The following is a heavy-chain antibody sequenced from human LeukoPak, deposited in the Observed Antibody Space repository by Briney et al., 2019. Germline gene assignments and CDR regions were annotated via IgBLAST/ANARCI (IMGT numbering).Heavy chain of an antibody. D-gene: IGHD2-21*02. V-gene: IGHV3-48*01. CDR2: ISSSSTI. Sequence: GGSQRLSCAASGFTFSSFSMNWVRQAPGKGLEWVSYISSSSTIKYADSVKGRFTLSRDNAKNSLYLQMSSLRAEDTAVYYCARGGVYCAGDCVDYWGQGTLVTVSS. CDR3: ARGGVYCAGDCVDY. J-gene: IGHJ4*02. CDR1: GFTFSSFS.